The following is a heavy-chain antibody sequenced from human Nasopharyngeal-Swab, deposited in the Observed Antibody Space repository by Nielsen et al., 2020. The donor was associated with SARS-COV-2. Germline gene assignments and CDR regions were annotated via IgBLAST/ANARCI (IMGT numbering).Heavy chain of an antibody. D-gene: IGHD3-10*01. V-gene: IGHV7-4-1*02. Sequence: ASVKVSCKASGYTFTSYAMNWVRQAPGQGLGWMGWINTNTGNPTYAQGFTGRFVFSLDTSVSTAYLQISSLKAEDTAVYYCARDRLWFGGNWFDPWGQGTLVTVSS. CDR2: INTNTGNP. CDR3: ARDRLWFGGNWFDP. CDR1: GYTFTSYA. J-gene: IGHJ5*02.